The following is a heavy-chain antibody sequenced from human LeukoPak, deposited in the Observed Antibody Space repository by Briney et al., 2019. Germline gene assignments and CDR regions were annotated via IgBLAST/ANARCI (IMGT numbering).Heavy chain of an antibody. CDR1: GFTFSSYW. CDR3: ARGWYNSSPAPFYDY. V-gene: IGHV3-74*01. J-gene: IGHJ4*02. Sequence: GGSLRLSCAASGFTFSSYWMHWVRQAPGKGLVWVSRINTDGSSTNYADSVKGRFTISRDNAKNTLYLQMNSLTAEDTAVYYCARGWYNSSPAPFYDYWGQGTLVTVSS. CDR2: INTDGSST. D-gene: IGHD1-14*01.